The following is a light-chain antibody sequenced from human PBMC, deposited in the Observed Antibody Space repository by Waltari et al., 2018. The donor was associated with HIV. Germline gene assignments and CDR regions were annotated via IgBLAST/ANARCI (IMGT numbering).Light chain of an antibody. J-gene: IGLJ3*02. CDR3: CSYAGSSTWV. CDR2: ECS. CDR1: SSDVGSYNL. V-gene: IGLV2-23*01. Sequence: QSALTPPASVSGSPGQSITISCTGPSSDVGSYNLVSWYQQHPGKAPKLMSYECSKRPSGVSNRFSGSKSGNTASLTISGLQAEDEADYYCCSYAGSSTWVFGGGTKLTVL.